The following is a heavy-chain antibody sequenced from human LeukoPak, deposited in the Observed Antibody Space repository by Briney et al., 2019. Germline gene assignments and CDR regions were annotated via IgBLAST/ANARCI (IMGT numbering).Heavy chain of an antibody. Sequence: SETLSLTCAVSGGSISSGGYSWSWIRQPPGKGLEWIGYIYHSGSTNYNPSLKSRVTISVDTSKNQFSLKLSSVTAADTAVYYCASSSSGAIDYWGQGTLVTVSS. D-gene: IGHD6-19*01. CDR2: IYHSGST. J-gene: IGHJ4*02. CDR3: ASSSSGAIDY. V-gene: IGHV4-30-2*01. CDR1: GGSISSGGYS.